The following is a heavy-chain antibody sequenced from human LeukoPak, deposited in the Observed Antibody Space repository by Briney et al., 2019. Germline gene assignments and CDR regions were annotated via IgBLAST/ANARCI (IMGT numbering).Heavy chain of an antibody. Sequence: GASVKVSCKASGYTFTGYYMHWVRQAPGQGLEWMGWINPNSGGTNYAQKFQGRVTMTRDTSISTAYMELSRLRSDDTAVYYCARAFAAIWFGESHVANWFDPWGQGTLVTVSS. J-gene: IGHJ5*02. CDR3: ARAFAAIWFGESHVANWFDP. CDR1: GYTFTGYY. D-gene: IGHD3-10*01. CDR2: INPNSGGT. V-gene: IGHV1-2*02.